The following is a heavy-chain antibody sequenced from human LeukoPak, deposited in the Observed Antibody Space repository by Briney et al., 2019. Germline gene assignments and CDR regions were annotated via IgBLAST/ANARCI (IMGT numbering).Heavy chain of an antibody. J-gene: IGHJ4*02. V-gene: IGHV3-74*01. D-gene: IGHD3-3*01. CDR1: GFTFSSYW. CDR3: ARDPHYDFWSGYPDY. CDR2: ISSDGSST. Sequence: GGSLRLSCAASGFTFSSYWMHWVRQAPGKGLVWVSRISSDGSSTSYADSVKGRFTISRDNAKNTLYLQMNSLRAEDTAVYYCARDPHYDFWSGYPDYWGQGTLVTVSS.